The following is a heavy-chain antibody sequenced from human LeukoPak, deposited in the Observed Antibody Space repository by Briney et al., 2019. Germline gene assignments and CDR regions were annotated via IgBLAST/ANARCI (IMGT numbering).Heavy chain of an antibody. Sequence: VASVTLSCKVSGYTFTSYGISWVRQAPGQRLEWMGWISAYKDNANYAQKLQGRVTMATDTSTSTAYMERRSLRSDDTAVYYCARSHYYDSSGYHLIGFKYWGQGTLVTVSS. CDR1: GYTFTSYG. CDR2: ISAYKDNA. CDR3: ARSHYYDSSGYHLIGFKY. D-gene: IGHD3-22*01. V-gene: IGHV1-18*01. J-gene: IGHJ4*02.